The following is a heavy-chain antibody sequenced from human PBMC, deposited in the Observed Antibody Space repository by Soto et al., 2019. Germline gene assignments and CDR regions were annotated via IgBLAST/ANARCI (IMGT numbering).Heavy chain of an antibody. V-gene: IGHV3-23*01. J-gene: IGHJ6*03. Sequence: GGSLRLSCAASGFTFSSYAMSWVRQAPGKGLEWVSAISGSGGSTYYADSVKGRFTISRDNSKNTLYLQMNSLRAEDTAVYYCAKPGSPWFGESTIYYYYYMDVWGKGTTVTVSS. CDR3: AKPGSPWFGESTIYYYYYMDV. CDR1: GFTFSSYA. D-gene: IGHD3-10*01. CDR2: ISGSGGST.